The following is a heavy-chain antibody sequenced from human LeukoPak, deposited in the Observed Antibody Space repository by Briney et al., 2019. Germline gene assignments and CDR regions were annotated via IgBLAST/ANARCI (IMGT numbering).Heavy chain of an antibody. D-gene: IGHD3-3*01. CDR2: ISGSGGRT. Sequence: GGSLRLSCAASGFTFSSYAMSWVRQAPGKGLEWGSAISGSGGRTYYADSVKGQFTISRDNSKNTLYLQMNSLRAEDTAVYYCAAGYYDFWSGYYFDYWGQGTLVTVSS. J-gene: IGHJ4*02. CDR3: AAGYYDFWSGYYFDY. V-gene: IGHV3-23*01. CDR1: GFTFSSYA.